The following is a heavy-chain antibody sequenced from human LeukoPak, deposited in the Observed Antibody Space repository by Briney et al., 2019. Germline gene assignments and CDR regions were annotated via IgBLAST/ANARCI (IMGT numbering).Heavy chain of an antibody. CDR3: ARDNPTYYDFWSGYYLDY. CDR2: ISSSSSTI. J-gene: IGHJ4*02. D-gene: IGHD3-3*01. CDR1: GFTFSSYS. Sequence: GGSLRLSCAASGFTFSSYSMNWVRQAPGKGLEWVSYISSSSSTIYYADSVKGRFTISRDNAKNPLYLQMNSLRAEDTAVYYCARDNPTYYDFWSGYYLDYWGQGTLVTVSS. V-gene: IGHV3-48*01.